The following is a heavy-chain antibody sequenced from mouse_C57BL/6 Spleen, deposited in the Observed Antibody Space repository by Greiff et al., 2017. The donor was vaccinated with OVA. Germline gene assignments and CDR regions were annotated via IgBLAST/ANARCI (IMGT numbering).Heavy chain of an antibody. V-gene: IGHV1-81*01. D-gene: IGHD1-1*01. J-gene: IGHJ4*01. CDR3: ARKDYYGSSYAMDY. Sequence: QVQLQQSGAELARPGASVKLSCKASGYTFTSYGISWVKQRTGQGLEWIGETYPRSGNTYYNEKFKGKATLTADKSSSTAYMELRSLTSEDSAVYFCARKDYYGSSYAMDYWGQGTSVTVSS. CDR2: TYPRSGNT. CDR1: GYTFTSYG.